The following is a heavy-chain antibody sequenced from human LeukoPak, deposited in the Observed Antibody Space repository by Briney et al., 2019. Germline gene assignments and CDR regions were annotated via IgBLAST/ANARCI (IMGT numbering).Heavy chain of an antibody. D-gene: IGHD6-13*01. CDR2: ISDDGSDK. Sequence: GGSLRLSCAASGFTFTSHAMHWVRQAPGKGLEWVAVISDDGSDKYYTDSVKGRFTISRDNSKNTLYLQMNSLRAEDTAVYYCAKPQYSHSSTWYYFEYWGQGTLVTVSS. CDR1: GFTFTSHA. J-gene: IGHJ4*02. V-gene: IGHV3-30-3*02. CDR3: AKPQYSHSSTWYYFEY.